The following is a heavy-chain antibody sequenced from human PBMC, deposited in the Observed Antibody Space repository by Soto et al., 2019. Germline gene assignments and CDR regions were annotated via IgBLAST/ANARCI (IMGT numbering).Heavy chain of an antibody. CDR3: AGGQGFSDWFDP. CDR2: IYSSGST. V-gene: IGHV4-4*07. D-gene: IGHD3-3*01. Sequence: SETLSLTCTVTGGAISGYYWTWIRQSDGEGLEWIGRIYSSGSTNYNPSLKSRVTISLDTSMNYFSLRLSSVTAADTAVYYCAGGQGFSDWFDPWGQGTLVTVSS. CDR1: GGAISGYY. J-gene: IGHJ5*02.